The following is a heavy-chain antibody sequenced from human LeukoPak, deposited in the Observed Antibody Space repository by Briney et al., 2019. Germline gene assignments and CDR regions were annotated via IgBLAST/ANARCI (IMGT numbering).Heavy chain of an antibody. Sequence: GGSLRLSCAASGFTFSSYSMNWVRQAPGKGLEWVSSISSSSSYIYYADSVKGRFTISRDNAKNSLYLQMNSLRAEDTAVYYCARVPNPAPPEIAAPQPVYWAQEPLDTVSS. CDR3: ARVPNPAPPEIAAPQPVY. J-gene: IGHJ4*02. CDR1: GFTFSSYS. CDR2: ISSSSSYI. V-gene: IGHV3-21*01. D-gene: IGHD6-13*01.